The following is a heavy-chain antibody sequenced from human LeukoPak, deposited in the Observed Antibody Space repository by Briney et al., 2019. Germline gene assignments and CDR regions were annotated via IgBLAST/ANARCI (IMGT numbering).Heavy chain of an antibody. CDR2: ISGGDGST. D-gene: IGHD5-24*01. CDR3: AKSGYNRFDY. CDR1: GFTFSSYA. Sequence: GGSLRLSCAASGFTFSSYAMSWVRQAPGKGLEWVSTISGGDGSTYYAVSVKGRFTISRDNSKNTVYLQMNSLRAEDTAVYYCAKSGYNRFDYWGQGTLVTVSS. J-gene: IGHJ4*02. V-gene: IGHV3-23*01.